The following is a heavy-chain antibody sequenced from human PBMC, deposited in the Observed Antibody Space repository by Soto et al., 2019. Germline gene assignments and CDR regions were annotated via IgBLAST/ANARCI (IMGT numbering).Heavy chain of an antibody. CDR1: GDSISISSYY. Sequence: SETLSLTCAFSGDSISISSYYLGWIRQPPGKGLEWIGNIYYSGSTYYNPSLKSRVTISVDTSKNQFSLKLSSVTAADTAVYYCARLEVDYDILTGYYPNWFDPWGRGTLVTVSS. CDR3: ARLEVDYDILTGYYPNWFDP. CDR2: IYYSGST. D-gene: IGHD3-9*01. J-gene: IGHJ5*02. V-gene: IGHV4-39*01.